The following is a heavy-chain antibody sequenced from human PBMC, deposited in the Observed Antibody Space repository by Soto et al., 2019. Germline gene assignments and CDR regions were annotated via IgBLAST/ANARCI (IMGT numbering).Heavy chain of an antibody. J-gene: IGHJ4*02. CDR1: GGFTSGTTYS. CDR2: IYDSGNT. CDR3: ARGQGAAAGHSNFDY. V-gene: IGHV4-30-2*01. Sequence: ASETLSLTCAVSGGFTSGTTYSLSWVRQPPGKGLEWIGYIYDSGNTYYNPSLKSQFSISVDRSKNQFSLKLSSVTAADTAAYYCARGQGAAAGHSNFDYWGQGALVTVSS. D-gene: IGHD6-13*01.